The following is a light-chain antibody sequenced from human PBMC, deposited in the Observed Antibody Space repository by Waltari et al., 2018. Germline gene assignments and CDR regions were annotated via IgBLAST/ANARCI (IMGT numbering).Light chain of an antibody. Sequence: QSVLTHPPSASGTPGQRSTISRPHSRSTSGSDPVTWYQQLPGTAPKLLIYSNNQRPSGVPDRFSGSKSGTSASLAISGLQSEDEADYYCAAWDDSLNGWVFGGGTKLTVL. J-gene: IGLJ3*02. CDR2: SNN. V-gene: IGLV1-44*01. CDR1: RSTSGSDP. CDR3: AAWDDSLNGWV.